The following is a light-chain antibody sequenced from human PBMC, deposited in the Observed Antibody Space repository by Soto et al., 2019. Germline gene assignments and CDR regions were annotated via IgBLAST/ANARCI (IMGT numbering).Light chain of an antibody. V-gene: IGKV3-20*01. CDR3: QQYSSSPRT. Sequence: DTVLTQSPGILSLSPGERATLSCRTSQSIRNNYLAWYQQRAGQAPRLLIYGASNRADGIPDRFSGSGYGTDFALTISRLEPEDFAVYYCQQYSSSPRTFGQGTKLEIK. J-gene: IGKJ2*01. CDR2: GAS. CDR1: QSIRNNY.